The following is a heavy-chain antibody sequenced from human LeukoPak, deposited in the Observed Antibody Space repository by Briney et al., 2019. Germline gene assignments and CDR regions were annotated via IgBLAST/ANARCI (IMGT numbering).Heavy chain of an antibody. CDR1: GFTFSSYS. V-gene: IGHV3-21*01. D-gene: IGHD3-10*01. J-gene: IGHJ4*02. Sequence: GGSLRLSCAASGFTFSSYSMNWVRQAPGKGLEWVSSISSSSYIYYADSVKGRFTISRDNAKNSLYLQMNSLRAEDTAVYYCARDWSSGSHSDFDYWGQGTLVTVSS. CDR3: ARDWSSGSHSDFDY. CDR2: ISSSSYI.